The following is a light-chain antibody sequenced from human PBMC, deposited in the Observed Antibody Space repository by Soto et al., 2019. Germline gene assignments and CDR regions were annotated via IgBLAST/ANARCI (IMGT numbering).Light chain of an antibody. Sequence: EIVMTQSPATLSLSPGERAALSCRASQSVSGNLSWYQQPPGQAPSLLIYGASTRATGIPARFSGSGFGTEFTLTISSLKSEDFAVYYCQQYSYRPPAFGQGTRLEIK. J-gene: IGKJ5*01. CDR1: QSVSGN. CDR2: GAS. CDR3: QQYSYRPPA. V-gene: IGKV3-15*01.